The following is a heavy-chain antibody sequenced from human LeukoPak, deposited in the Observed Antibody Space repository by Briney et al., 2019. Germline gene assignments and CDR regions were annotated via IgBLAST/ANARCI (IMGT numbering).Heavy chain of an antibody. CDR3: ATVPCSSTSCYGDFDY. V-gene: IGHV1-24*01. D-gene: IGHD2-2*01. J-gene: IGHJ4*02. Sequence: GASVKVSCKVSGYTLTELSMHWVRQAPGKGLEWMGGFDPEDGETIYAQKFQGRVTMTEDTSTDTAYMELSSLRSEDTAVYYCATVPCSSTSCYGDFDYWGQGTLVTVSS. CDR1: GYTLTELS. CDR2: FDPEDGET.